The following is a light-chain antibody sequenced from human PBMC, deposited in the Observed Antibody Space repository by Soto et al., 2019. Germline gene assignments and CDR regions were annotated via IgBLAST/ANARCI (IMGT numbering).Light chain of an antibody. J-gene: IGLJ2*01. CDR3: SSYTSSTTVV. CDR1: SSDVGGYNY. CDR2: DVS. Sequence: ALTQPASVSGSPGQSITISCTGTSSDVGGYNYFSWYQQHPGKDPKLMIYDVSNRPSGVSNRFSGSKSGNTASLTISGLQAEDESDYYCSSYTSSTTVVFGGGTKLTVL. V-gene: IGLV2-14*01.